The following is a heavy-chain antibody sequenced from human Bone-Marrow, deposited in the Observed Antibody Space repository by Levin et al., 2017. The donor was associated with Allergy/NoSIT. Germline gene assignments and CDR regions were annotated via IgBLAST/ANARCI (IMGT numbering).Heavy chain of an antibody. CDR3: VTDESGDEDFDY. CDR1: GFILRTSD. V-gene: IGHV3-48*01. CDR2: ITRTSRTI. J-gene: IGHJ4*02. Sequence: PGGSLRLSCAASGFILRTSDMNWVRQAPGKGLEWISFITRTSRTISYADSVKGRFTVSRDNAKNSLYLDMNSLRAEDTAVYYCVTDESGDEDFDYWRQGTLVTVSS. D-gene: IGHD7-27*01.